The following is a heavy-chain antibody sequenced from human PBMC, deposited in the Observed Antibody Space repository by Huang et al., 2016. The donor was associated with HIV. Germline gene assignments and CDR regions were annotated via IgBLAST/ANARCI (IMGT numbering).Heavy chain of an antibody. J-gene: IGHJ5*02. CDR2: MYSGGST. CDR1: GFTVSSNY. Sequence: EVQLVETGGGLIQPGGSLRLSCAASGFTVSSNYMSWVRQAPGKVLEWVSVMYSGGSTYYADSVKGRFTISRDNSKNTLYLQMNSLRAEDTAVYYCARGMVRGVTLNWFDPWGQGTLVTVSS. CDR3: ARGMVRGVTLNWFDP. V-gene: IGHV3-53*02. D-gene: IGHD3-10*01.